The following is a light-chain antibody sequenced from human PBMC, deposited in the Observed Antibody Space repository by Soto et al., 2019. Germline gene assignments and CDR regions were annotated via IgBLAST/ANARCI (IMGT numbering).Light chain of an antibody. J-gene: IGKJ1*01. CDR1: LSVSSN. Sequence: EIVMTQSPATLSVSPGERGTLSCRASLSVSSNLAWYQQKPGQAPRLLIYGTSTRATGIPARFSGSGSGTEFTLTISSLQSEDFAVYYCQQYNKWPESFGQGTKVDIK. CDR3: QQYNKWPES. V-gene: IGKV3-15*01. CDR2: GTS.